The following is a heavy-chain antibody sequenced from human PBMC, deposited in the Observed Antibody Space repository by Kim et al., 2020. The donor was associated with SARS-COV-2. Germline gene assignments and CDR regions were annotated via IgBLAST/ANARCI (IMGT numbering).Heavy chain of an antibody. D-gene: IGHD3-22*01. Sequence: GGSLRLSCAASGFTFSSYAMHWVRQAPGKGLEWVAVIWYDGSNKYYADSVKGRFTISRDNSKNTLYLQMNSLRAEDTAVYYCAKDSDSPTPHFDYWGQGTLVTVSS. CDR1: GFTFSSYA. CDR2: IWYDGSNK. J-gene: IGHJ4*02. CDR3: AKDSDSPTPHFDY. V-gene: IGHV3-33*06.